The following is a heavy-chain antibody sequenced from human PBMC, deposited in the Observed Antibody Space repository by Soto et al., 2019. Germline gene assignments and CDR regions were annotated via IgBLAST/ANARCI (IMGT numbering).Heavy chain of an antibody. V-gene: IGHV3-23*01. J-gene: IGHJ6*02. CDR1: GFTFSSYA. Sequence: DVQLSESGGHLVQPGGSLRLSCAASGFTFSSYAMSWVRQAPGKGLEWVSSVSAGGDMTYYSDSVKGRFTISRDNSNNAPFLQMNSLRIEDTALYYCARGDRGGSGSPASYYYSGLDVWGQGTTVTVS. D-gene: IGHD3-10*01. CDR2: VSAGGDMT. CDR3: ARGDRGGSGSPASYYYSGLDV.